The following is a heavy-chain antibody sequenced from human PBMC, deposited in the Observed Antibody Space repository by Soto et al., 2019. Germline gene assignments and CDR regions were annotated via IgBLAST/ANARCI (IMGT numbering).Heavy chain of an antibody. Sequence: QVQLVQSGAEVKKPGASVKVSCKASGFSFTSFGFSWVRQAPGQGLEWLGWISAYTGTTNYAQKVQGRLTMTTDTSTRTAYMELRSLRTDDTAVYYCARDSAVTSTRGTDYWGRGTLVNVSS. D-gene: IGHD4-17*01. CDR3: ARDSAVTSTRGTDY. CDR2: ISAYTGTT. CDR1: GFSFTSFG. J-gene: IGHJ4*02. V-gene: IGHV1-18*01.